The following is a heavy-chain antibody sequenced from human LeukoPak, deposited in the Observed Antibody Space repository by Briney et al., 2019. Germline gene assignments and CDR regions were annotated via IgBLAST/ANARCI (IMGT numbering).Heavy chain of an antibody. V-gene: IGHV4-38-2*02. CDR3: ARDGRWLQSDY. CDR2: IYHSGST. Sequence: PSETLSLTCTVSGYSISSGYYWGWIRQPPGKGLEWIGSIYHSGSTNYNPSLKSRVTMSVDTSKNQFSLKLSSVTAADTAVYYCARDGRWLQSDYWGQGTLVTVSS. CDR1: GYSISSGYY. D-gene: IGHD5-24*01. J-gene: IGHJ4*02.